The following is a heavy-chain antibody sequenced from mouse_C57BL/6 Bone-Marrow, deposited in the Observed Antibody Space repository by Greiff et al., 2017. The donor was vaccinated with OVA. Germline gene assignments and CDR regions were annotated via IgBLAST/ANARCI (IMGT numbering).Heavy chain of an antibody. J-gene: IGHJ2*01. CDR3: ARPYYGSSHYFDY. Sequence: VQLQQPGAELVKPGASVKMSCKASGYTFTSYWITWVKQRPGQGLEWIGDIYPGSGSTNYNEKFKSKATLTVDTSSSTAYMQLSSLTSEDSAVYYCARPYYGSSHYFDYWGQGTTLTVSS. CDR2: IYPGSGST. D-gene: IGHD1-1*01. CDR1: GYTFTSYW. V-gene: IGHV1-55*01.